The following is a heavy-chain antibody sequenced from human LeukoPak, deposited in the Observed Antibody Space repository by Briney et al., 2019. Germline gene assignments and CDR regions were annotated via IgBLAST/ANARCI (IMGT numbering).Heavy chain of an antibody. V-gene: IGHV3-11*01. CDR1: GFTFNDYY. J-gene: IGHJ5*02. CDR2: INIGGTNT. CDR3: ATDGAGFDT. Sequence: GGSLRFSCAASGFTFNDYYMSWIRQAPGKGLEWLSYINIGGTNTRYADSVKGRFTISRDNAKKSLYLEMNNLRAEDTAVYYCATDGAGFDTWGQGVLVTVSS.